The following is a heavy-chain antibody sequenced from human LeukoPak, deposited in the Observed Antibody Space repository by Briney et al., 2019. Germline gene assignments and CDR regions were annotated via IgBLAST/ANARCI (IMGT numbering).Heavy chain of an antibody. CDR2: ISSSGSTI. V-gene: IGHV3-11*01. CDR3: ARELSNVLRYFDWFPGFDY. D-gene: IGHD3-9*01. Sequence: GGSLRLSCAASGFTFSDYYMSWIRQAPGKGLEWVSYISSSGSTIYYADSVKGRFTISRDNAKNSLYLQMNSLRAEDTAVYHCARELSNVLRYFDWFPGFDYWGQGTLVTVSS. CDR1: GFTFSDYY. J-gene: IGHJ4*02.